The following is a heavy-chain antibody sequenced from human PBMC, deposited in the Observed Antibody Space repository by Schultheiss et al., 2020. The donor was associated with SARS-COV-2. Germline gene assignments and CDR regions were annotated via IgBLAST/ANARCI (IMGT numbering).Heavy chain of an antibody. CDR2: INAGNGNT. CDR1: GYNFATYT. D-gene: IGHD4-17*01. Sequence: ASVKVSCKASGYNFATYTMQWVRQAPGQRLEWMGWINAGNGNTKYSQKFQGRVTITRDTSASTAYMELSSLRSEDTAVYYCARSAVTTESVSDYWGQGTVVTVSS. J-gene: IGHJ4*02. CDR3: ARSAVTTESVSDY. V-gene: IGHV1-3*01.